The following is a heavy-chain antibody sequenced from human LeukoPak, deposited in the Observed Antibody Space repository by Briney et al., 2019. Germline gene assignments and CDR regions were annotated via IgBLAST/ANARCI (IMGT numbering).Heavy chain of an antibody. V-gene: IGHV3-23*01. CDR1: GFTFSSYA. J-gene: IGHJ4*02. CDR3: AKDSGPYDFWSGYPTFDY. CDR2: ICGSGGST. D-gene: IGHD3-3*01. Sequence: GGSLRLSCAASGFTFSSYAMSWVRQAPGKGLEWVSAICGSGGSTYSADSVKGRFTISRDNSKNTLYLQMNSLRAEDTAVYYCAKDSGPYDFWSGYPTFDYWGQGTLVTVSS.